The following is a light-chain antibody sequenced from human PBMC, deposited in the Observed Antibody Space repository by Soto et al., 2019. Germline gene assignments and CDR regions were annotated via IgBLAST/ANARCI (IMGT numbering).Light chain of an antibody. J-gene: IGKJ5*01. Sequence: EIVLTQSPATLSVSPGERAILSCRASQSISTKLAWYQQKPGRAPRLLIYGASTRATGIPARFSGSGSGTEFNLTINSLQSEDFAVYYCQEYNKWFSISFGQGTRLEIK. CDR3: QEYNKWFSIS. CDR1: QSISTK. CDR2: GAS. V-gene: IGKV3-15*01.